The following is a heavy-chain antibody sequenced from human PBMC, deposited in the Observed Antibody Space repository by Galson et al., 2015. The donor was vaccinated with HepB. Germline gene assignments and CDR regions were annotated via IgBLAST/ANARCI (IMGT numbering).Heavy chain of an antibody. V-gene: IGHV3-21*01. Sequence: SLRLSCAASGFTFSSYSMNWVRQAPGKGLEWVSSISSSSSYIYYADSVKGRFTISRDNAKNSLYLQMNSLRAEDTAVYYCARDLNYDFWSLSRYYYYYYMDVWGKGTTVTVSS. J-gene: IGHJ6*03. CDR3: ARDLNYDFWSLSRYYYYYYMDV. CDR2: ISSSSSYI. D-gene: IGHD3-3*01. CDR1: GFTFSSYS.